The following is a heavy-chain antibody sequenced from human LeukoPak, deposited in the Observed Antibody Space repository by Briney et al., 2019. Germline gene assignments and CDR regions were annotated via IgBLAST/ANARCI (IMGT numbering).Heavy chain of an antibody. J-gene: IGHJ3*02. CDR1: GGSISSSSYY. CDR2: IYYRGST. Sequence: SETLSLTCTVSGGSISSSSYYWGWIRQPPGKGLEWIGSIYYRGSTYYNPSLKSRVTISVDTSKNQFSLKLSSVTAADTAVYYCARPLAAAGSFFAFDIWGQGTMVTVSS. D-gene: IGHD6-13*01. V-gene: IGHV4-39*01. CDR3: ARPLAAAGSFFAFDI.